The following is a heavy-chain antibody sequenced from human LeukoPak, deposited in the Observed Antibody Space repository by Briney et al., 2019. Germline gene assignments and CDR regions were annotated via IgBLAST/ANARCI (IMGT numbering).Heavy chain of an antibody. D-gene: IGHD6-19*01. CDR2: ISGSGGGT. V-gene: IGHV3-23*01. J-gene: IGHJ4*02. Sequence: PGGSLRLSCAASGFTLSSYAMSWVRQAPGKGLEWVSAISGSGGGTYYADSVKGRFTISRDNSKNTLYLQMNSLRAEDTAVYYCAKISHWLGDFDYWGQGTLVTVSS. CDR1: GFTLSSYA. CDR3: AKISHWLGDFDY.